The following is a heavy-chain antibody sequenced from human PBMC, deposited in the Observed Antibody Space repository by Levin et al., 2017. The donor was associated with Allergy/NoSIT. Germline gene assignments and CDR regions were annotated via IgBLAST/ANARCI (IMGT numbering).Heavy chain of an antibody. V-gene: IGHV3-66*01. Sequence: GGSLRLSCAASGFTVSSNYMSWVRQAPGKGLEWVSVIYSGGSTYYADSVKGRFTISRDNSKNTLYLQMNSLRAEDTAVYYCAREPPAYGSGSYYNSDYYGMDGWGQGTTVTVSS. CDR1: GFTVSSNY. D-gene: IGHD3-10*01. CDR2: IYSGGST. CDR3: AREPPAYGSGSYYNSDYYGMDG. J-gene: IGHJ6*02.